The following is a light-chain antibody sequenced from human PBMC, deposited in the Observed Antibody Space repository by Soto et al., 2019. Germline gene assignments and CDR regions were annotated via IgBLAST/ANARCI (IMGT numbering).Light chain of an antibody. CDR2: GAS. V-gene: IGKV3-20*01. Sequence: TQSPATLSVSPGEGATLSCRASQSVSSNLVWYQHRPGQAPRLLIYGASTRATDIPDRFSGSGSGTDFTLTISRLEPEDFAVYYCQQYGSSRTFGQGTKVDIK. J-gene: IGKJ1*01. CDR1: QSVSSN. CDR3: QQYGSSRT.